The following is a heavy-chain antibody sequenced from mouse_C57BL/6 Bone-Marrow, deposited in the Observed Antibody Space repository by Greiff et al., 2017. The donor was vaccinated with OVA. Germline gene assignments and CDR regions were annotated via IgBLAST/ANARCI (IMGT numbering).Heavy chain of an antibody. CDR1: GYAFTNYL. CDR2: INPGSGGT. D-gene: IGHD1-1*01. CDR3: ARGPLVPGVGEDYFDY. J-gene: IGHJ2*01. V-gene: IGHV1-54*01. Sequence: VQLQQSGAELVRPGTSVKVSCKASGYAFTNYLIEWVKQRPGQGLEWIGVINPGSGGTNYNEKFKGKATLTADKSSSTAYMQLSSLTSEDSAVYFCARGPLVPGVGEDYFDYWGQGTTLTVSS.